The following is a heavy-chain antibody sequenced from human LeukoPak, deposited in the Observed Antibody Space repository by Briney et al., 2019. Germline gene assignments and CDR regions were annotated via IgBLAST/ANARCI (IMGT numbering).Heavy chain of an antibody. CDR3: AKVSGLSPPGDY. Sequence: PGGSLRLSCAASGFTFSSYAMSWVRQAPPKGLDWVAAINGSGGNTYYANSVKGRFTISGDNSKNTLYLQMNSLSAEDTALYYCAKVSGLSPPGDYWRQGTLATVSS. CDR2: INGSGGNT. D-gene: IGHD3-16*02. J-gene: IGHJ4*02. CDR1: GFTFSSYA. V-gene: IGHV3-23*01.